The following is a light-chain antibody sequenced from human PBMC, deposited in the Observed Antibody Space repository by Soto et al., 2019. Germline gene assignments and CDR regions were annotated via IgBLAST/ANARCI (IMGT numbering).Light chain of an antibody. CDR3: HSRA. CDR2: KAS. V-gene: IGKV1-5*03. CDR1: QTISSW. Sequence: DIQMTQSPSTLSGSVGDRVTITCRASQTISSWLAWYQQKPGKAPKLLIYKASTLKSGVPSRFSGSGSGTDFTPTISRLQPDDFATYFCHSRAFGQGTRLEIK. J-gene: IGKJ5*01.